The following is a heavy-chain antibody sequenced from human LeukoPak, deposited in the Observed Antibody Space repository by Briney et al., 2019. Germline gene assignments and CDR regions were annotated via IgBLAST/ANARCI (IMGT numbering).Heavy chain of an antibody. D-gene: IGHD3-22*01. CDR2: ISGSGGST. CDR3: AKSRYYYDSSGYFDY. CDR1: GFTFSSYA. Sequence: GGSLRLSCAASGFTFSSYAMSWVRQAPGKGLEWVSAISGSGGSTYYADSVKGRFTISRDSSKNTLYLQMNSLRAGDTAVYYCAKSRYYYDSSGYFDYWGQGTLVTVSS. V-gene: IGHV3-23*01. J-gene: IGHJ4*02.